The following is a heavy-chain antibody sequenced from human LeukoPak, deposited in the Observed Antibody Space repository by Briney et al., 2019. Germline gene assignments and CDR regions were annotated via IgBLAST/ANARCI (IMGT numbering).Heavy chain of an antibody. CDR3: ARVNGGSFYYLDV. CDR1: GGSISSTSYY. Sequence: SETLSLTCTVSGGSISSTSYYWGWIRQPPGKGLEWLGSIYYSGITYYNPSLKSRVTISVDTSKNQFSLKLSSVTATDTAVYVCARVNGGSFYYLDVWGKGTTVTVSS. J-gene: IGHJ6*03. CDR2: IYYSGIT. D-gene: IGHD1-26*01. V-gene: IGHV4-39*01.